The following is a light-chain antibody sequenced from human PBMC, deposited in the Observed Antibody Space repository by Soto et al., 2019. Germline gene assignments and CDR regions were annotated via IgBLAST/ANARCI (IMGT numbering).Light chain of an antibody. V-gene: IGKV3-20*01. CDR1: QSVSSSH. Sequence: EIVLTQSPGTLSLSPGERATLSCRASQSVSSSHLAWYQQKPGQAPRLLIYGASSRATGIPDRFSGSGSGTDFTLTISRLEPEDFAVYYCLQYGSLPFTFGPGTKVDIK. CDR3: LQYGSLPFT. J-gene: IGKJ3*01. CDR2: GAS.